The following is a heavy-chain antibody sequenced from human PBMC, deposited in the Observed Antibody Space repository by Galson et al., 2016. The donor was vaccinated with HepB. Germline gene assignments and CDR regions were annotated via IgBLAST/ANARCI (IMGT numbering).Heavy chain of an antibody. J-gene: IGHJ3*02. V-gene: IGHV3-48*01. CDR1: GFTFSTHS. CDR3: AKEGGIPVSRYAFDI. Sequence: SLRLSCAASGFTFSTHSMNWIRQAPGKGLEWVSYISSDASAIYYADSVKGRFTISRDNAKNSLYLQMNSLRAEDTAVYYCAKEGGIPVSRYAFDIWGQGTMVTVSS. CDR2: ISSDASAI. D-gene: IGHD6-19*01.